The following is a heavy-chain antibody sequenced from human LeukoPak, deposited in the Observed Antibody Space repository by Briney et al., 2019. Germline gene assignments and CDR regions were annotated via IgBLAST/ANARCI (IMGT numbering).Heavy chain of an antibody. CDR2: IYYSGST. D-gene: IGHD3-10*01. J-gene: IGHJ5*02. CDR3: ASITMVRGMLFDP. CDR1: GGSISSSSYY. Sequence: SETLSLTCTVSGGSISSSSYYWGWIRQPPGKGLEWLGSIYYSGSTYYNPSLKSRVTISVDTSKNQFSLKLSSVTAADTAVYYCASITMVRGMLFDPWGQGTLVTVSS. V-gene: IGHV4-39*01.